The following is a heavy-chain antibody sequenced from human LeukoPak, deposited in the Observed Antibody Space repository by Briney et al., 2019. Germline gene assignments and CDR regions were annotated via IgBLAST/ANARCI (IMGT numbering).Heavy chain of an antibody. J-gene: IGHJ4*02. Sequence: PGGSLRRSCVASGFTFSDAWMSWVRQAPGKGLVWVGRIKSKIDGGTIDYGAPVKGRFTISRDDSRNTLYLQMNSLKTEDTAVYYCTTRRQDGCWGQGTLVTVS. CDR1: GFTFSDAW. V-gene: IGHV3-15*01. CDR3: TTRRQDGC. CDR2: IKSKIDGGTI. D-gene: IGHD6-25*01.